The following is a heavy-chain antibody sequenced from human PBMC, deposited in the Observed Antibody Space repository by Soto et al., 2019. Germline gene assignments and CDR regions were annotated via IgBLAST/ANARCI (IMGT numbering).Heavy chain of an antibody. V-gene: IGHV1-2*02. J-gene: IGHJ4*02. CDR1: GYTFTGYY. CDR3: GKGRSGDVGVFY. D-gene: IGHD1-26*01. CDR2: ISPNSGGT. Sequence: QVQLVQSGAEVKKSGASVKVSCKASGYTFTGYYIHWVRQAPGQGPEWMGEISPNSGGTKYAQRFQGRVTMTRDTSSTTVYMELSNLSPDDTAVYYCGKGRSGDVGVFYWGQGTLVTFYS.